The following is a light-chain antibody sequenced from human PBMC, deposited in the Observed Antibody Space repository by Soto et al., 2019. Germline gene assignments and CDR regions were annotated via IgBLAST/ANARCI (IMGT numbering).Light chain of an antibody. CDR3: SSYTSSSTLP. CDR2: EVS. V-gene: IGLV2-14*01. Sequence: QSALTQSPSASGSPGQSVTISCTGTSSDVGGYNYVSWYQQHPGKAPKLMIYEVSNRPSGVSNRFSGSKSGNTASLTISGLQAEDEADYYCSSYTSSSTLPFGTGTKLTVL. J-gene: IGLJ1*01. CDR1: SSDVGGYNY.